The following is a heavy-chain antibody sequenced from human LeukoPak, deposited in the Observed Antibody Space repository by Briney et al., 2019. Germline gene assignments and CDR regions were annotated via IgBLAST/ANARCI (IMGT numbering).Heavy chain of an antibody. Sequence: SVKVSCKASGGTFNTYAISWVRQAPGQGLEWMGGIIPVFGAAKYAQKFQGRVTITADESTDTVFMGVSSLRSEDTAVFYCARNSDYGDNYAMDFWGLGTTVTVSS. D-gene: IGHD4-17*01. CDR2: IIPVFGAA. V-gene: IGHV1-69*13. CDR1: GGTFNTYA. J-gene: IGHJ6*02. CDR3: ARNSDYGDNYAMDF.